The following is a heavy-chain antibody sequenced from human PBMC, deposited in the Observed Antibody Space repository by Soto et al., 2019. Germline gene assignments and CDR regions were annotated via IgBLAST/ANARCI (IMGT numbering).Heavy chain of an antibody. V-gene: IGHV1-69*13. CDR2: IIPIFGTA. D-gene: IGHD3-22*01. CDR1: GGTFSSYA. J-gene: IGHJ4*02. Sequence: SVKVSCKASGGTFSSYAISWVRQAPGQGLEWMGGIIPIFGTANYAQKFQGRVTITADESTSTAYMELSSLRSEDTAVYYCARDWGDYDSSGPFDYWGQGTLVTVSS. CDR3: ARDWGDYDSSGPFDY.